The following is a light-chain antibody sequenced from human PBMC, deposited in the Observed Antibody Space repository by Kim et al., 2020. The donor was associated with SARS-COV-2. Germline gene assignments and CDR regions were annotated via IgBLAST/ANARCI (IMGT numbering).Light chain of an antibody. CDR3: QQYNDWRS. CDR2: AAS. CDR1: QSIGNS. V-gene: IGKV3-15*01. Sequence: SVSPGGSATLSCRASQSIGNSLAWYKQNPGQPPRLLIYAASTRATGIPARFSGSGSGTEFTLTISSLQSGDFATYYCQQYNDWRSFGQGTKVDIK. J-gene: IGKJ1*01.